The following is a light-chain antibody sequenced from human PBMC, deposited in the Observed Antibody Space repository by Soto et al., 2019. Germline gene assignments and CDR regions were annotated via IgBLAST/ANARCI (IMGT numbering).Light chain of an antibody. J-gene: IGLJ1*01. CDR3: CSSGGSPTYV. V-gene: IGLV2-23*02. CDR1: SRNVGSYKL. Sequence: QSVLTQPASVSGSPGQSITISCTGTSRNVGSYKLVSWYQQHPGKAPKLMIFEVNKRPSGVSNRCSGSKSGNTASLTISGLKVEDEADYYCCSSGGSPTYVFVTGTKLTVL. CDR2: EVN.